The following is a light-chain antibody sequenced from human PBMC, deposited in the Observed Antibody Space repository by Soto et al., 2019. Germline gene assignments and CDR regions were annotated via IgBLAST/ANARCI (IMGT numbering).Light chain of an antibody. CDR1: SGHSSYA. J-gene: IGLJ3*02. CDR2: LNSDGSH. CDR3: QTLGTGIQV. Sequence: QLVLTQSPSASASLGASVKLTCTLSSGHSSYAIAWHQQQPAKGPRYLMKLNSDGSHSKGDGIPDRFSGSSSGAERYLTISSLQSEDEADYYCQTLGTGIQVFGGGTKLAVL. V-gene: IGLV4-69*01.